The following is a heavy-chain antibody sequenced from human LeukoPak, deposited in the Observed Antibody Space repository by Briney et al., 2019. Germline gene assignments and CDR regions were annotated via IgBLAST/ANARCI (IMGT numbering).Heavy chain of an antibody. V-gene: IGHV3-23*01. CDR1: GFRFSNYA. CDR3: AKDYGSGSYYNFGC. J-gene: IGHJ4*02. CDR2: ISGSAYAT. D-gene: IGHD3-10*01. Sequence: GGSLRLSCAASGFRFSNYAMSWVRQAPGKGLEWVSVISGSAYATYYADSMRGRFTISRDNSKNTLFLQMNSLRAEDTAIYYCAKDYGSGSYYNFGCWGQGTLVTVSS.